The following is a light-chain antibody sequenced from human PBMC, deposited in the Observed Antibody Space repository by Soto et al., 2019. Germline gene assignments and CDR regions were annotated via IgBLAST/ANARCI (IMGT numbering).Light chain of an antibody. CDR1: TGAVTSGYY. J-gene: IGLJ2*01. CDR2: STI. V-gene: IGLV7-43*01. Sequence: QSVVTQEPSLTVSPGGTVTLTCASSTGAVTSGYYPNWFQQKPGQAPRALIYSTILKHSWTPARFSGSLLGGKAALTLSGVQPEDEAEYYCLLYFGGAHVVFGGGTKVTV. CDR3: LLYFGGAHVV.